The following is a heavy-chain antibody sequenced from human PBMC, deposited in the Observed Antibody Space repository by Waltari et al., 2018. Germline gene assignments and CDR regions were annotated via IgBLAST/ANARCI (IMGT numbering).Heavy chain of an antibody. CDR2: IYHSGST. J-gene: IGHJ4*02. Sequence: QLQLQESGSGLVKPSQTLSLTCAVSGGSISSGGYYWSWIRQPPGKGLARIGYIYHSGSTYFDPSLKSRVTISVDRSKNQFSLKLSSVTAADTAVYYDARGGAPSSGYYFDYGGQGTLVTVSS. CDR3: ARGGAPSSGYYFDY. D-gene: IGHD3-22*01. V-gene: IGHV4-30-2*01. CDR1: GGSISSGGYY.